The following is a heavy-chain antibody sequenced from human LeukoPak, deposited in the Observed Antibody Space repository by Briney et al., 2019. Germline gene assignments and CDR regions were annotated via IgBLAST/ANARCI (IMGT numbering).Heavy chain of an antibody. CDR2: ISSSGGST. D-gene: IGHD2-15*01. J-gene: IGHJ4*02. Sequence: GGSLRLSCAASGFTFSSYAMSWVRQAPGKGLEWVSAISSSGGSTYYADSVKGRFTIPRDNSKNTLYLQMNSLRAEDTAVYYCAKFRRDATYYFDYWGQGTLVTVSS. V-gene: IGHV3-23*01. CDR1: GFTFSSYA. CDR3: AKFRRDATYYFDY.